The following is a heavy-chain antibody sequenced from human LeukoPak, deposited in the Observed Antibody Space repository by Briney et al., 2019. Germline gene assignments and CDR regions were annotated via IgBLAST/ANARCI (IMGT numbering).Heavy chain of an antibody. D-gene: IGHD6-19*01. CDR2: VSGSGDEI. Sequence: GGSLRLARAASGFTFNTFEMNWVRQAPGKGLEWVSYVSGSGDEIRYGDSVRGRFTISRDNAKSSLYPQMNSLRAEDTAVYYCATKVPGSSHFSSWGQGTLVTVSS. CDR3: ATKVPGSSHFSS. CDR1: GFTFNTFE. V-gene: IGHV3-48*03. J-gene: IGHJ4*02.